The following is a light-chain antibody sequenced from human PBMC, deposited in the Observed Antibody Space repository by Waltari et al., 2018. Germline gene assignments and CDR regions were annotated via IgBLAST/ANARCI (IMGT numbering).Light chain of an antibody. CDR1: QSVLYNSNNKNY. CDR3: QQYNNWPPYT. V-gene: IGKV4-1*01. J-gene: IGKJ2*01. Sequence: DIVMTQSPDSLAVSLGERATINCKASQSVLYNSNNKNYLAWYQQKPGQPPKLLIYWASTRESGVPDRFSGSGSGTDFTLTISSLQSEDFAVYYCQQYNNWPPYTFGQGTKLDIK. CDR2: WAS.